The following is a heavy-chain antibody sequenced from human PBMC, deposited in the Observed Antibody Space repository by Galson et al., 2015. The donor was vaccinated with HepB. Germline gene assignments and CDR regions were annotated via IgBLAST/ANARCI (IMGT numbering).Heavy chain of an antibody. Sequence: SLRLSCAASGFTFSSYSMNWVRQAPGKGLEWVSSISSSSSYIYYADSVKGRFTISRDNAKNSLYLQMNSLRAEDTAVYYCARDRSSPPLTTTIVSQWSIAARPFRYYYGMDVWGQGTTVTVSS. J-gene: IGHJ6*02. D-gene: IGHD6-6*01. V-gene: IGHV3-21*01. CDR2: ISSSSSYI. CDR3: ARDRSSPPLTTTIVSQWSIAARPFRYYYGMDV. CDR1: GFTFSSYS.